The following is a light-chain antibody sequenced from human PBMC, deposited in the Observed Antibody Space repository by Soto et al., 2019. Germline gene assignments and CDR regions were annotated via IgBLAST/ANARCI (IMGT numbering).Light chain of an antibody. V-gene: IGLV2-11*01. CDR2: DVT. J-gene: IGLJ1*01. CDR1: NSDVGGYNY. Sequence: QSVLTQPRSVSGSPGQSVTISCTGTNSDVGGYNYVSWYQQHPGKAPKLMIYDVTERPSGVPDRFSGSKSGNTASLTISGLQAEDEADYYCCSFAGSNTYVFGTGTKVTVL. CDR3: CSFAGSNTYV.